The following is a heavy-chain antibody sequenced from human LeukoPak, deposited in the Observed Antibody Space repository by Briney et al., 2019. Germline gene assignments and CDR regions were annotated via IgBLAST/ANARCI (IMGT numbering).Heavy chain of an antibody. CDR3: ATSIAVAGHSYYFDY. D-gene: IGHD6-19*01. J-gene: IGHJ4*02. CDR1: GGSFSGYY. CDR2: INHSGST. V-gene: IGHV4-34*01. Sequence: SETLSLTCAVYGGSFSGYYWSWIRQPPGKGLDWIGEINHSGSTNYDPSLKSRVTISVDTSKNQFSLKLSSVTAADTAVYYCATSIAVAGHSYYFDYWGQGTLVTVSS.